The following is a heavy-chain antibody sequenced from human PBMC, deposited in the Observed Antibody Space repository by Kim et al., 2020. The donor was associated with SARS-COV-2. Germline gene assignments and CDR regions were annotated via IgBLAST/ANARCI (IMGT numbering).Heavy chain of an antibody. CDR2: INHSGST. J-gene: IGHJ4*02. CDR1: GGSFSGYY. V-gene: IGHV4-34*01. Sequence: SETLSLTCAVYGGSFSGYYWSWIRQPPGKGLEWIGEINHSGSTNYNPSLKSRVTISVDTSKNQFSLKLSSVTAADTAVYYCARFKEEVSMIVVVITAVSSYLDYWGQGTLFTVSS. CDR3: ARFKEEVSMIVVVITAVSSYLDY. D-gene: IGHD3-22*01.